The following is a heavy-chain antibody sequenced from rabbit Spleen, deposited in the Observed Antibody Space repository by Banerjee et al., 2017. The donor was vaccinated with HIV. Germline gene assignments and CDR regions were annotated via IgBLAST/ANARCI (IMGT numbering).Heavy chain of an antibody. CDR1: GFDFSRHG. J-gene: IGHJ4*01. V-gene: IGHV1S47*01. Sequence: QEQLVESGGGLVQPGGSLKLSCKASGFDFSRHGVSWVRQAPGKGLEWIGCIYNYDGSIYYASWVNGRFTISRSTSLNTVTLQMTSLTAADTATYFCARGGSYYVLDLWGPGTLVTVS. CDR3: ARGGSYYVLDL. CDR2: IYNYDGSI. D-gene: IGHD8-1*01.